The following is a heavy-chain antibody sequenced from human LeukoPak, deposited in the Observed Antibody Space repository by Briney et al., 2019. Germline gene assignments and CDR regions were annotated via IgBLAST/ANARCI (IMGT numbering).Heavy chain of an antibody. CDR1: GGTFSSYA. CDR2: SIPIFGTA. CDR3: ARGTRIIYNYYGSGSSRYYFDY. V-gene: IGHV1-69*05. J-gene: IGHJ4*02. D-gene: IGHD3-10*01. Sequence: SVKVSCKASGGTFSSYAISWVRQAPGQGLEWMGGSIPIFGTANYTQKFQGRVTITTDESTSTAYMELSSLRSEDTAVYYCARGTRIIYNYYGSGSSRYYFDYWGQGTLVTVSS.